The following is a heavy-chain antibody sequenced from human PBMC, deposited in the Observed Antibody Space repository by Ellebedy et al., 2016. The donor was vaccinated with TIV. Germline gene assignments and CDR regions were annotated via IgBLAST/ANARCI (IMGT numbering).Heavy chain of an antibody. V-gene: IGHV4-34*01. CDR2: INHSGST. Sequence: GSLRLXXAVYGGSFSGYYWSWIRQPPGKGLEWIGEINHSGSTNYNPSLKSRVTISVDTSKNQFSLKLSSVTAADTAVYYCARHASEWEYYGMDVWGQGTTVTVSS. D-gene: IGHD1-26*01. CDR1: GGSFSGYY. J-gene: IGHJ6*02. CDR3: ARHASEWEYYGMDV.